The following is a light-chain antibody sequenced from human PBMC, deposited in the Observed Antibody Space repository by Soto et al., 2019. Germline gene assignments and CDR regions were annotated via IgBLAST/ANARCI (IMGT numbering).Light chain of an antibody. CDR1: QSISSW. J-gene: IGKJ1*01. CDR3: QQYNDHWT. V-gene: IGKV1-5*03. CDR2: KAS. Sequence: DIQMTQSPSTLSASVGDRVTITCRASQSISSWLAWHQQKPGKAPRLLIYKASNLESGVASRFSGSGSGTEFTITITILQPEDSAIDECQQYNDHWTCGQSTKVEIK.